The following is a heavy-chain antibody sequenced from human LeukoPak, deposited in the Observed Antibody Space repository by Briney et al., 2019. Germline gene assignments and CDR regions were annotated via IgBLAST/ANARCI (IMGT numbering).Heavy chain of an antibody. CDR1: GGTFSSYA. CDR2: IIPIFGTA. J-gene: IGHJ4*02. D-gene: IGHD2-15*01. V-gene: IGHV1-69*05. Sequence: SSVKVSCKACGGTFSSYAISWVRQAPGQGLEWMGGIIPIFGTANYAQKFQGRVTITTDESTSTAYMELSSLRSEDTAVYYCAREDRGYCSGGSCLYYFDYWGQGTLVTVSS. CDR3: AREDRGYCSGGSCLYYFDY.